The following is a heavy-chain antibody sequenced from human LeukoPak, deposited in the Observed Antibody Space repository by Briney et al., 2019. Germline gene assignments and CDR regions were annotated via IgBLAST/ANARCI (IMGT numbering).Heavy chain of an antibody. J-gene: IGHJ4*02. D-gene: IGHD3-16*02. CDR2: IYTSGST. CDR3: AAGRGGLYVWGSYRSYYFDY. CDR1: GGSISSYY. Sequence: PSETLSLTCTVSGGSISSYYWSWIRQPAGKGLEWIGRIYTSGSTSYTPSLKSRVTMSVDTSKNQFSLKLSSVTAADTAVYYCAAGRGGLYVWGSYRSYYFDYWGQGTLVTVSS. V-gene: IGHV4-4*07.